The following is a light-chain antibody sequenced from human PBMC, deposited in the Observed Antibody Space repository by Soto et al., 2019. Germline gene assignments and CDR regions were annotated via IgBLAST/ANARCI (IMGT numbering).Light chain of an antibody. Sequence: QSVLTQPASVSGSPGQSITISCTGTSSDVGGYNYVSWYQQHPGKAPKLMIYEVSNRPSGVSNRFSGSKSRNTASLTISGLQAEDEADYYCSSYTSSSIAYVFGTGTKLTVL. CDR3: SSYTSSSIAYV. CDR2: EVS. V-gene: IGLV2-14*01. CDR1: SSDVGGYNY. J-gene: IGLJ1*01.